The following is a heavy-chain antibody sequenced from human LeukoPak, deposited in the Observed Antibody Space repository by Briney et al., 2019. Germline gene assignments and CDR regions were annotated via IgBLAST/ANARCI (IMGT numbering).Heavy chain of an antibody. Sequence: GGSLRLSCAASGFTFSSYAMSWVRQAPGKGLEWVSAISGSGGSTYYADSVKGRFTISRDNAKNSLYLQMNSLRAEDTAVYYCARGGSSTSCYTDWGQGTLVTVSS. CDR3: ARGGSSTSCYTD. CDR1: GFTFSSYA. V-gene: IGHV3-23*01. D-gene: IGHD2-2*01. CDR2: ISGSGGST. J-gene: IGHJ4*02.